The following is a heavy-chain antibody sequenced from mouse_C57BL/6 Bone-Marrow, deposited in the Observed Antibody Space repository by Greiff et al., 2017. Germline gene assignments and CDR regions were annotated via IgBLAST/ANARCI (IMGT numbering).Heavy chain of an antibody. CDR3: ERKPTIVRYFDV. V-gene: IGHV1-18*01. J-gene: IGHJ1*03. CDR2: INPNNGGT. D-gene: IGHD2-12*01. Sequence: VQLQQSGPELVKPGASVKIPCKASGYTFTDYNMDWVKQSHGKSLEWIGDINPNNGGTIYNQKFKGKATLTVDKSSSNAYMELSSLSSEDADATYYERKPTIVRYFDVWGTGTTVTVSS. CDR1: GYTFTDYN.